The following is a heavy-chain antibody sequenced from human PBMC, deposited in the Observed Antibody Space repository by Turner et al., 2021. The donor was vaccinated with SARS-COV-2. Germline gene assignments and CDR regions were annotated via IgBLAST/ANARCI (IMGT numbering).Heavy chain of an antibody. J-gene: IGHJ3*01. V-gene: IGHV1-18*01. Sequence: QVQLVQSGAEVKKPGASVKVSCKAVGYTFDTYGVVWVRQAPGQGLEWMGGISGYNGNRNDEQSLQGRVTMATDTSTNTAYMELRSLTSADTGVYFCARGSLWFDDLRENAFDVWGQGTLVTVSS. CDR1: GYTFDTYG. CDR2: ISGYNGNR. D-gene: IGHD3-16*01. CDR3: ARGSLWFDDLRENAFDV.